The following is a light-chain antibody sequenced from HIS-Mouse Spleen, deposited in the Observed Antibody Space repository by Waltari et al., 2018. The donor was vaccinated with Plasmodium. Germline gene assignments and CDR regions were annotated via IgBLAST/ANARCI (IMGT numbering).Light chain of an antibody. CDR1: QSVSTS. J-gene: IGKJ4*01. V-gene: IGKV3-11*01. Sequence: EIVLTQSPATLSLSPGERATLSCRASQSVSTSLAWYQQKPGQAPRLLISDASNRATGIPARFSGSGSGTDFTLTISSLEPEDFAVYYCQQRSNWPRVLTFGGGTKVEIK. CDR3: QQRSNWPRVLT. CDR2: DAS.